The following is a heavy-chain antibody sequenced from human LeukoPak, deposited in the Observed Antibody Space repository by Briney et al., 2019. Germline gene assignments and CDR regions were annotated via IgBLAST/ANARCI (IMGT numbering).Heavy chain of an antibody. CDR1: GFTVSNNY. CDR3: ARDLKNDY. J-gene: IGHJ4*02. Sequence: PGGSLRLSCAASGFTVSNNYMNWVRQAPGKGLEWVSVMYSGGSTYYADSVKGRFTISRDNSNNTLYLQINSLRAEDTAVYYCARDLKNDYWGQGTLVTVSS. D-gene: IGHD3-9*01. V-gene: IGHV3-53*01. CDR2: MYSGGST.